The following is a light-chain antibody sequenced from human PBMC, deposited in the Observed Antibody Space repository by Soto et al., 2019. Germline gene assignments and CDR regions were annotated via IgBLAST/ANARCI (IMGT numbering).Light chain of an antibody. CDR3: SSYTSSTTLDVV. Sequence: QSALTQPASVSGSPGQSTTISCTGTSSDVGGHNYVSWYQQHPGTAPKLMIYEVTNRPSGVSNRFSGSKSGNTASLTISVLQAEDEADYYCSSYTSSTTLDVVFGGGTKLTVL. J-gene: IGLJ2*01. CDR1: SSDVGGHNY. CDR2: EVT. V-gene: IGLV2-14*01.